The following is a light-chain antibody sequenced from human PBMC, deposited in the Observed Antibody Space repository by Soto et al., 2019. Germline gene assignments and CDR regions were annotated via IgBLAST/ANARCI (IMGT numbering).Light chain of an antibody. CDR2: WAS. CDR1: QSVLYRSDSKNY. J-gene: IGKJ3*01. V-gene: IGKV4-1*01. CDR3: QQYYLAPLT. Sequence: IVMTQSPDSLAVSLGERATINCKSSQSVLYRSDSKNYLAWYQLKPGQPPKLLIYWASARESGVPDRFSGSGSGTDFTLTINNLQAEDVAVYFCQQYYLAPLTCGPGTKV.